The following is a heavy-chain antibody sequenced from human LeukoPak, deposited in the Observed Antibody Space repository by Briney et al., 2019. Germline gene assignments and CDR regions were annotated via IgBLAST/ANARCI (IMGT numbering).Heavy chain of an antibody. CDR1: GGSISSGGYY. J-gene: IGHJ3*02. CDR3: AREERLSGAFDI. Sequence: NPSETLSLTCTVSGGSISSGGYYWSWIRQHPGKGLEWIGYIYHSGSTYYNPSLKSRVTISVDTSKNQFSLKLSSVTAADTAVYYCAREERLSGAFDIWGQGTMVTVSS. D-gene: IGHD6-25*01. V-gene: IGHV4-31*03. CDR2: IYHSGST.